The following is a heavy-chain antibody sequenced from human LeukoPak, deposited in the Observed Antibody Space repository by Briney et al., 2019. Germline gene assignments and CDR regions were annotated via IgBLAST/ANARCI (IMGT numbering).Heavy chain of an antibody. CDR1: RFAFSNYG. Sequence: PGGSLRLSCAVSRFAFSNYGMSWVRQAPGKGLEWVSAISGSGGSTYYADSVKGRFTISRDNSKNTLYLQMNSLRAEDTALYYCAKDQNTVATAPFDYWGLGTLVTVSS. V-gene: IGHV3-23*01. J-gene: IGHJ4*02. CDR3: AKDQNTVATAPFDY. D-gene: IGHD4-17*01. CDR2: ISGSGGST.